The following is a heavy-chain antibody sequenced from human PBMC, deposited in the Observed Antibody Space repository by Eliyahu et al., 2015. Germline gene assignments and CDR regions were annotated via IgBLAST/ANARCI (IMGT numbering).Heavy chain of an antibody. CDR1: GFTXSXNY. D-gene: IGHD2-15*01. CDR3: ARDLRGCSGGSCHYWYFDL. CDR2: IYSGGST. V-gene: IGHV3-66*01. J-gene: IGHJ2*01. Sequence: EVQLVESGGGLVQPGGSLRLSCAASGFTXSXNYXSWVRQAPGKGLEWVSVIYSGGSTYYADSVKGRFTISRDNSKNTLYLQMNSLRAEDTAVYYCARDLRGCSGGSCHYWYFDLWGRGTLVTVSS.